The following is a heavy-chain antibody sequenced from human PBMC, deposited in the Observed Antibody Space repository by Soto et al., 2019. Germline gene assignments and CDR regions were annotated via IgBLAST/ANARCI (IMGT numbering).Heavy chain of an antibody. CDR2: IWNDGSNK. V-gene: IGHV3-33*01. J-gene: IGHJ4*02. CDR1: GFTFSDYG. CDR3: VRARCRGTTNCYSDY. Sequence: QVQLAESGGGVVQPGRSLRLSCAASGFTFSDYGMEWVRQAPGKGLEWVAIIWNDGSNKYYSDSVKGRFTISRDNSKATLYLEMNNLRAEDTAVYHCVRARCRGTTNCYSDYWGQGTLVTVSS. D-gene: IGHD2-21*02.